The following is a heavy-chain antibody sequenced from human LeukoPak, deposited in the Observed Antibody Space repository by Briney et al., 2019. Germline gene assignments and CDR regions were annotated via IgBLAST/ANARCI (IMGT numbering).Heavy chain of an antibody. V-gene: IGHV3-21*06. CDR1: GFTFSDYA. CDR3: ARQRRESGGVGV. J-gene: IGHJ6*02. CDR2: ITYSSRYI. Sequence: PGGSLRLSCAASGFTFSDYAMIWVRQPPGRGLEWVSSITYSSRYIYYADSLKGRFTISRDNAQNSLYLQMNSLRAEDTALYYCARQRRESGGVGVWGQGTTVTVSS. D-gene: IGHD3-10*01.